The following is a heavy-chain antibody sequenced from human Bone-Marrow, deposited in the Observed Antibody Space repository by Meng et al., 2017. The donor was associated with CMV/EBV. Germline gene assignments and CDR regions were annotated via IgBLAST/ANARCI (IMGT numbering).Heavy chain of an antibody. V-gene: IGHV4-39*02. Sequence: SGGSISSSSYYWGWIRQPPGKGLEWIGSIYYSGSTYYNPSLKSRVTISVDTSKNQFSLKLSSVTAADTAVYYCARDFGPNDSGTGPYWGQGTLVTVSS. J-gene: IGHJ4*02. D-gene: IGHD3-10*01. CDR1: GGSISSSSYY. CDR3: ARDFGPNDSGTGPY. CDR2: IYYSGST.